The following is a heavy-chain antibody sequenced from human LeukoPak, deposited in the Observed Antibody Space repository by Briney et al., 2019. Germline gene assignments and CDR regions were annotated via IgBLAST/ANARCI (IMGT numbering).Heavy chain of an antibody. J-gene: IGHJ4*02. CDR3: ARHVCSSTSCYLSY. V-gene: IGHV4-34*01. CDR1: GGSFSGYY. CDR2: INHSGST. D-gene: IGHD2-2*01. Sequence: PSETLSLTCAVYGGSFSGYYWSWIRQPPGKGLEWIGEINHSGSTNYNPSLKSRVTISVDTSKNQFSLKLSSVTAADTAVYYCARHVCSSTSCYLSYWGQGTPVTVSS.